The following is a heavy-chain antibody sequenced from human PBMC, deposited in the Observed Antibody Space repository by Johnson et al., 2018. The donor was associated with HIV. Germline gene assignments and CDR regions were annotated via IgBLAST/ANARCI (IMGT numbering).Heavy chain of an antibody. CDR1: GFTVSSNY. CDR2: ISWNSGNI. CDR3: AKVTSSVTTARYGAFDI. Sequence: VQLVESGGGLAQPGGSLRLSCAASGFTVSSNYMSWVRQAPGKGLEWVSGISWNSGNIGYADSVKGRFTISRDNAKNSLYLQMNSLGAEDTAVFYCAKVTSSVTTARYGAFDIWGQGTMVTVSS. D-gene: IGHD4-17*01. V-gene: IGHV3-48*04. J-gene: IGHJ3*02.